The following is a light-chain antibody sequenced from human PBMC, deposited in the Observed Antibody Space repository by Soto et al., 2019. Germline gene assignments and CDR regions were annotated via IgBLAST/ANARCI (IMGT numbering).Light chain of an antibody. V-gene: IGKV3-15*01. CDR2: GAS. CDR1: QSVSSN. Sequence: EIVMTQSPATLSVSAGDRATLSCRASQSVSSNLAWYQQKPGQAPRLLIYGASTRATGIPATFSGSGSGTEFTLTTNSLQPQDFAVYYCQQHSNWPPITFGRGTQLDIK. J-gene: IGKJ5*01. CDR3: QQHSNWPPIT.